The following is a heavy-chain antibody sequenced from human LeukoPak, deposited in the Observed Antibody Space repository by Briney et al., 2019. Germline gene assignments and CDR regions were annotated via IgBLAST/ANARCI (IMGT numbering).Heavy chain of an antibody. CDR3: ARDRTYYYGSGSYIGPYNWFDP. Sequence: IPSETLSLTCTVSGGPISSYYWSWIRQPAGKGLEWIGRIYTSGSTNYNPSLKSRVTMSVDTSKNQFSLKLSSVTAADTAVYYCARDRTYYYGSGSYIGPYNWFDPWGQGTLVTVSS. D-gene: IGHD3-10*01. V-gene: IGHV4-4*07. J-gene: IGHJ5*02. CDR2: IYTSGST. CDR1: GGPISSYY.